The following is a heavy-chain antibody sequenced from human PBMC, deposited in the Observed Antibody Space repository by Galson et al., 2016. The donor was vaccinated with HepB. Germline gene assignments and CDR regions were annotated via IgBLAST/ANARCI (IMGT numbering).Heavy chain of an antibody. CDR3: AHRSTMEGSVRTFDS. D-gene: IGHD3-10*01. J-gene: IGHJ4*02. CDR1: GFSLSTNEVG. V-gene: IGHV2-5*01. Sequence: PALVKPTQTLTLTCTFSGFSLSTNEVGVGWIRQPPGKALEWLALIYWNDDKRFSPSLKSRLSITKDTPKNQVGLTMTNMDPADTATYYCAHRSTMEGSVRTFDSWGQGTLVTVSS. CDR2: IYWNDDK.